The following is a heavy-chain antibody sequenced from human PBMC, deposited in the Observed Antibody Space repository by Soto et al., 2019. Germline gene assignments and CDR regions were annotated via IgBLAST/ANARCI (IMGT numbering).Heavy chain of an antibody. Sequence: SETLSLTCAVYGGSFSGYYWSWIRQPPGKGLEWIGEINHSGSTNYNPSLKSRVTISVDTSKNQFSLKLSSVTAADTAVYYCARAGLTGTIPRYYYYYMDVWGKGTTVTVSS. D-gene: IGHD1-7*01. V-gene: IGHV4-34*01. CDR2: INHSGST. CDR3: ARAGLTGTIPRYYYYYMDV. CDR1: GGSFSGYY. J-gene: IGHJ6*03.